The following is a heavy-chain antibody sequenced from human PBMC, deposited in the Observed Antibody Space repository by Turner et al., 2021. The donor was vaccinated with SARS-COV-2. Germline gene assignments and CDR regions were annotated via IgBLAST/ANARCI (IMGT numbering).Heavy chain of an antibody. CDR3: ARTFHSDSSGYHYVPYLQH. CDR1: GGTFSSYV. CDR2: IIPILGIA. J-gene: IGHJ1*01. Sequence: QVQLVQSGAEVKKPGSSVKVSCKASGGTFSSYVISWVRQAPGQGLEWMGGIIPILGIANYAQKFQGRVTITADNSTSTAYMELSSLRSEDTAVYYCARTFHSDSSGYHYVPYLQHWGQGTLLTVSS. V-gene: IGHV1-69*10. D-gene: IGHD3-22*01.